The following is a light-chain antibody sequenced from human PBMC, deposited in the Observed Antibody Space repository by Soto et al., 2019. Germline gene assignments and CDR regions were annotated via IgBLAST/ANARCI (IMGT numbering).Light chain of an antibody. Sequence: VFTQSPATLSLSPGERATLSCRASLNVNSYLAWYQQKPGQAPRLLIYDASNRADGIPARFSGSGSGTDLTLTISSLEPEDFAIYYCQQRQYWPTITFGQGTRLEIK. V-gene: IGKV3-11*01. CDR3: QQRQYWPTIT. CDR2: DAS. CDR1: LNVNSY. J-gene: IGKJ5*01.